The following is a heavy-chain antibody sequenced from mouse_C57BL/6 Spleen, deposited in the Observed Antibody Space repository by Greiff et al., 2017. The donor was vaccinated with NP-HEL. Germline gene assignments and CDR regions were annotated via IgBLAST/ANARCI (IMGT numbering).Heavy chain of an antibody. V-gene: IGHV1-82*01. CDR3: ARSRAQGYFDV. CDR2: IYPGDGDT. Sequence: QVQLQQSGPELVKPGASVKISCKASGYAFSSSWMNWVKQRPGKGLEWIGRIYPGDGDTNYNGKFKGKATLTADKSSSTAYMQLSSLTSEDSAVYFCARSRAQGYFDVWGTGTTVTVSS. CDR1: GYAFSSSW. D-gene: IGHD3-3*01. J-gene: IGHJ1*03.